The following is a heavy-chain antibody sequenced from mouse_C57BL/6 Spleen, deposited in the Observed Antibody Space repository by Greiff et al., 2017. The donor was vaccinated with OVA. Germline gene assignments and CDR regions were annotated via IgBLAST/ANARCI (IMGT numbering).Heavy chain of an antibody. CDR2: IYPGDGDT. Sequence: QVQLQQSGPELVKPGASVTISCKASGYAFSSSWMNWVKQRPGKGLEWIGRIYPGDGDTNYNGKFKGKATLTADKSSSTAYIQLSSLTSEDSAVYFCARSGTGRFDDWGQGTTLTVSS. CDR1: GYAFSSSW. CDR3: ARSGTGRFDD. J-gene: IGHJ2*01. V-gene: IGHV1-82*01. D-gene: IGHD4-1*01.